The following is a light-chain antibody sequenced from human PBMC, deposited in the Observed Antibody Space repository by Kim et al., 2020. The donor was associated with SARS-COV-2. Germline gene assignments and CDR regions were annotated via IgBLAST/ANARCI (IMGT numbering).Light chain of an antibody. CDR1: ETIYNN. V-gene: IGKV3-15*01. Sequence: CVSPGERATLSCRASETIYNNLAWYQLTPGQAPRLLIYDASTGATGIPARFSGSGSGTEFTLTISSLQSEDFAVYYCQQYNVWPQSFGQGTKLEI. CDR2: DAS. J-gene: IGKJ2*03. CDR3: QQYNVWPQS.